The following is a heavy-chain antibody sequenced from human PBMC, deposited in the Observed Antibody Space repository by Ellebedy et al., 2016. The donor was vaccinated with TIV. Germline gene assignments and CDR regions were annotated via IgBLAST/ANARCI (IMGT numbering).Heavy chain of an antibody. J-gene: IGHJ4*02. CDR2: IWYDGSKK. Sequence: GGSLRLSXAAAGFSFGYYGMHWVRQAPGKGLEWVALIWYDGSKKYYADSVKGRFTVSRDNSKNTFYLQMNSLRVDDTAVYYCARVSGSFDYVGEFDYWGQGTLVSVSS. CDR3: ARVSGSFDYVGEFDY. D-gene: IGHD3-16*01. CDR1: GFSFGYYG. V-gene: IGHV3-33*01.